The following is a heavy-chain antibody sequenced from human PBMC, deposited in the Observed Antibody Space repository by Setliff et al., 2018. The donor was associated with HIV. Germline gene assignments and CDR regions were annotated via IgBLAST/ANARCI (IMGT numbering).Heavy chain of an antibody. CDR2: INAGTGDI. D-gene: IGHD2-15*01. CDR3: ARDAPTRSVREKGLDM. V-gene: IGHV1-3*01. Sequence: ASVKVSCKASGFTFTDYSIHWVRQAPGQRLEWMGWINAGTGDIRHSQRFQDRLTTTGDTSATTAYMELSSLRSEDAAVYYCARDAPTRSVREKGLDMWGQGTLVTVSS. J-gene: IGHJ3*02. CDR1: GFTFTDYS.